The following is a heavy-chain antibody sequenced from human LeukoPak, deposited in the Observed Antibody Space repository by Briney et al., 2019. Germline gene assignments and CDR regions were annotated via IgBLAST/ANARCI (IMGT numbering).Heavy chain of an antibody. D-gene: IGHD4-17*01. CDR2: ISGSGGST. CDR3: ARYYGDYVGYFFFDC. J-gene: IGHJ4*02. V-gene: IGHV3-23*01. CDR1: GFTFSSYA. Sequence: GGSLRLSCAASGFTFSSYAMSWVRQAPGKGLEWVSGISGSGGSTNYSDSVTGPCTISTSKSRNTQYLQINSLIAEDTDVYYCARYYGDYVGYFFFDCWGQGTLVTVSS.